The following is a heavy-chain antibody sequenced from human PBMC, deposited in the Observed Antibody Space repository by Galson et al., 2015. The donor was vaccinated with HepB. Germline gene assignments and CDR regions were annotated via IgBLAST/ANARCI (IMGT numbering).Heavy chain of an antibody. J-gene: IGHJ4*02. V-gene: IGHV3-48*04. CDR2: ISSSSSTI. CDR1: AFTFRSYS. CDR3: ARDSGLLWFGEGVYYFDY. D-gene: IGHD3-10*01. Sequence: SLRLSCAASAFTFRSYSMNWVRQALGKGLEWVSYISSSSSTIYYADSVKGRFTISRDNAKNSLYLQMNSLIAEDTAVYYCARDSGLLWFGEGVYYFDYWGQGTLVTVSS.